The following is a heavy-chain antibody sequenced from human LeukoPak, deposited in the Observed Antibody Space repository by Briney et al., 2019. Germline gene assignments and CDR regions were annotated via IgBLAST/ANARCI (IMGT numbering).Heavy chain of an antibody. CDR3: ASATYGEMVY. D-gene: IGHD4-17*01. J-gene: IGHJ4*02. V-gene: IGHV4-34*01. CDR2: INHSGST. Sequence: PSETLSLTCAVYGGSFSGYYWSWIRQPPGKGLEWIGEINHSGSTNYNPSLKSRVTISVDTSKNQFSLELSSVTAADTAVYYCASATYGEMVYWGQGTLVTVSS. CDR1: GGSFSGYY.